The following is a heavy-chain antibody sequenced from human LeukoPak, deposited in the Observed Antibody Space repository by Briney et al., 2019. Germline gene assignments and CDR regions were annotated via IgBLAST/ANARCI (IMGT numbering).Heavy chain of an antibody. J-gene: IGHJ4*02. D-gene: IGHD3-22*01. CDR2: ISSSGSTI. Sequence: GGSLRLPCAASGFTFSSYEMNWVRQAPGKGLEWVSYISSSGSTIYYADSVKGRFTISRDNAKNSLYLQMNSLRAVDTAVYYCARASYYDTIDYWGQGTLVTVSS. CDR3: ARASYYDTIDY. V-gene: IGHV3-48*03. CDR1: GFTFSSYE.